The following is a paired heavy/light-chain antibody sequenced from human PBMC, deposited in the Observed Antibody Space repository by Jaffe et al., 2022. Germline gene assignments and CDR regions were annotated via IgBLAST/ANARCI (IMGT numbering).Light chain of an antibody. V-gene: IGKV1-39*01. CDR3: LQSYSTRT. CDR2: AAS. J-gene: IGKJ1*01. Sequence: DIQMTQSPSSLSASVGDRVTITCRASQSISNYLNWYQQKPGKAPKLLIYAASSLQSGVPSRFSGSGSGTDFTLTISSLQPEDFATYYCLQSYSTRTFGQGTKVEIK. CDR1: QSISNY.
Heavy chain of an antibody. CDR2: IKQDGSEK. D-gene: IGHD2-15*01. J-gene: IGHJ1*01. Sequence: EVQLVESGGGLVQPGGSLRLSCAASGFTFSSYWMSWVRQAPGKGLEWVANIKQDGSEKYYVDSVKGRFTISRDNAKNSLYLQMNSLRAEDTAVYYCARDGYCSGGSCFTEYFQHWGQGTLVTVSS. CDR1: GFTFSSYW. CDR3: ARDGYCSGGSCFTEYFQH. V-gene: IGHV3-7*01.